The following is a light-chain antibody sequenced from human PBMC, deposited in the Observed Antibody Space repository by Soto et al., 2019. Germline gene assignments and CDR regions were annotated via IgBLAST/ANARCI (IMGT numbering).Light chain of an antibody. V-gene: IGKV3-11*01. CDR1: QSVSSY. CDR2: DAS. J-gene: IGKJ3*01. CDR3: QQRSNWPPFT. Sequence: EIVLTQSPATLSLSPGERATLSCRASQSVSSYLAWYQQKPGQAPRLLIYDASNRATGIPARFSGSGSGTDFTLTISSIEPEDDAVYYCQQRSNWPPFTFGPGTKVDIK.